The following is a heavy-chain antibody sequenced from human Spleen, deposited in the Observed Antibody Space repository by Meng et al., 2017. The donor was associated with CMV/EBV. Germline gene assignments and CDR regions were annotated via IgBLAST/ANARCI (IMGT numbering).Heavy chain of an antibody. CDR2: INDSGDGP. CDR3: AREVAHYCSSTRCYLGRGYFDL. Sequence: GGSLRLSCAASGFTFRIYAMNWVRQAPGKGLEWVSTINDSGDGPYYADSVKGRFTISRDNSKNTLYLQMNSLRAEDTAVYYCAREVAHYCSSTRCYLGRGYFDLWGRGTLVTVSS. J-gene: IGHJ2*01. CDR1: GFTFRIYA. V-gene: IGHV3-23*01. D-gene: IGHD2-2*01.